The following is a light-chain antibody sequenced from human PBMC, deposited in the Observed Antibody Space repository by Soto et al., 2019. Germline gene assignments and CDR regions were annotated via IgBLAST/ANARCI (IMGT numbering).Light chain of an antibody. CDR2: GNN. CDR3: QSYDSSLSGDV. J-gene: IGLJ1*01. CDR1: SSNLGAPYD. Sequence: QSALAPPPSVSGAPGQTVIISCSGSSSNLGAPYDVNWFRQLPGTVPRPLIYGNNNRPSGVPDRFSGSKSGTSASLAITGLQAEDEADYYCQSYDSSLSGDVFGTGTKVTVL. V-gene: IGLV1-40*01.